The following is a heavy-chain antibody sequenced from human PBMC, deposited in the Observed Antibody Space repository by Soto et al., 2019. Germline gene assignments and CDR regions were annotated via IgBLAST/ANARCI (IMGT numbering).Heavy chain of an antibody. V-gene: IGHV4-39*01. CDR1: GGSISSSSYY. D-gene: IGHD3-3*02. J-gene: IGHJ4*01. Sequence: QMQLQESGPGLVKPSETLSLTCTVSGGSISSSSYYWGWIRQPPGQGLEWLGTIYSLGNTYYNPSPKSRFTTSVEKSKSHLFLKRSSLTPQDRAVNNCARKIYIRSVNSNPYWGKEPWSPSPQ. CDR3: ARKIYIRSVNSNPY. CDR2: IYSLGNT.